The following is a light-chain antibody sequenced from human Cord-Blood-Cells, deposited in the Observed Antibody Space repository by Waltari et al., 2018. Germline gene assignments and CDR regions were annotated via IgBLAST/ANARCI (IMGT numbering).Light chain of an antibody. CDR1: VLAKKY. J-gene: IGLJ3*02. CDR3: YSAADNNRV. Sequence: SYELTQPSSVSVSPRQTTRITCSGDVLAKKYARWFQQKPGQAPVLVIYKDSARPSGTPERFSGSSSGTTVTLTISGAQVEDEADYYCYSAADNNRVFGGGTKLTVL. V-gene: IGLV3-27*01. CDR2: KDS.